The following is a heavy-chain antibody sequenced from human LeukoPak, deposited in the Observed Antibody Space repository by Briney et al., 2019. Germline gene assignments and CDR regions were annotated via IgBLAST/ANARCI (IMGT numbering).Heavy chain of an antibody. CDR2: ISGSGGST. J-gene: IGHJ3*02. CDR3: AKDPNGDYIGAFDI. D-gene: IGHD4-17*01. V-gene: IGHV3-23*01. CDR1: GFTFSSYA. Sequence: GGSLRLSCAASGFTFSSYAMSWVRQAPGKGLEWVSAISGSGGSTYYAASVQGRFTISRDNSKNTLYLQMNSLRAEDAAVYYCAKDPNGDYIGAFDIWGQGTMVTVSS.